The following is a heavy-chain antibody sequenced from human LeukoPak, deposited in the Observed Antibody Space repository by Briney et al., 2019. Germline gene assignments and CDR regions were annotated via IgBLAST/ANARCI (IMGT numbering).Heavy chain of an antibody. V-gene: IGHV1-24*01. D-gene: IGHD2-2*01. CDR1: GYTLTELS. Sequence: ASVKVSCKVSGYTLTELSMHWVRQAPGKGLEWMGGFDPEDGETIYAQKFQGRVTMTEDTSTDIAYMELSSLRSEDTAVYYCATTERGYCSSTSCYYYYHYMDVWGKGTTVTVSS. J-gene: IGHJ6*03. CDR2: FDPEDGET. CDR3: ATTERGYCSSTSCYYYYHYMDV.